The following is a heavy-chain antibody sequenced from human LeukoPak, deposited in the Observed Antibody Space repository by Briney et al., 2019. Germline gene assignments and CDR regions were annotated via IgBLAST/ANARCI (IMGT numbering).Heavy chain of an antibody. Sequence: GGSLRLSCAASGFTFSNAWMSWVRQAPGKGLEWVGRIKSKTDGGTTDYAAPVKGRFTISRGDSKNTLYLQMNSLKTEDTAVYYCTTTDYYGSGSYYDYWGQGTLVTVSS. J-gene: IGHJ4*02. CDR1: GFTFSNAW. CDR3: TTTDYYGSGSYYDY. CDR2: IKSKTDGGTT. D-gene: IGHD3-10*01. V-gene: IGHV3-15*01.